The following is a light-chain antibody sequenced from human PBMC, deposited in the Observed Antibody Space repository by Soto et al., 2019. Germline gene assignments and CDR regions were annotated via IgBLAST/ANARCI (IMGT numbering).Light chain of an antibody. J-gene: IGKJ5*01. CDR2: GVS. CDR1: QTVGAGD. Sequence: EIVLTQSPATLSSSPGERATLSCRASQTVGAGDIAWYQQKPGQAPKFLIYGVSSRATGIPDRFSGSGSGTDFTLTISRLEPEDFAVYHCQQYGSSPLITFGQGTRLEI. V-gene: IGKV3-20*01. CDR3: QQYGSSPLIT.